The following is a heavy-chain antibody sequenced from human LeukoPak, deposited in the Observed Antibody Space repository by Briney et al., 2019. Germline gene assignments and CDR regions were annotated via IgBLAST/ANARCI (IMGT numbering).Heavy chain of an antibody. D-gene: IGHD3-10*01. CDR3: ARDLWFGEYNWFDP. Sequence: PSQTLSLTCTVSGGSISSGGYFWSWVCQHPGKGLEWIGYISHSGSTYYNPSLKSRVTISLDTSKDRFSLRLSSVTTADTAVYYCARDLWFGEYNWFDPWGQGTLVTVSS. V-gene: IGHV4-31*03. J-gene: IGHJ5*02. CDR2: ISHSGST. CDR1: GGSISSGGYF.